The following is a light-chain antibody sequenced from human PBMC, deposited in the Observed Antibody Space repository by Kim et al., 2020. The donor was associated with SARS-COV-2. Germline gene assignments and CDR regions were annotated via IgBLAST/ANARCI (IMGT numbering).Light chain of an antibody. Sequence: DIQLTQYPSSLSASDVDRVTLTCRESQSIITNLKLYRQKQWKAPKALIYAPSNFQRRVPSRFSGSGSWTYCTLTIISLQPEDYVIYSFQQIYSNPPTFGHGTKLDI. J-gene: IGKJ2*01. CDR2: APS. CDR1: QSIITN. CDR3: QQIYSNPPT. V-gene: IGKV1-39*01.